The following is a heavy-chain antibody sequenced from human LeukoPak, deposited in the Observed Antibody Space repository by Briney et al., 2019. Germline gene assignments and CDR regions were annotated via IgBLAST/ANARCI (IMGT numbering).Heavy chain of an antibody. J-gene: IGHJ4*02. CDR2: IYYSGST. D-gene: IGHD5-18*01. CDR3: ARWDTAMVSFDY. CDR1: GGSISSGGYY. Sequence: NSSETLSLTCTVSGGSISSGGYYWSWIRQHPGKGLEWIGYIYYSGSTYYNPSLKSRVTISVDTSKNQFSLKLSSVTAADTAVYYCARWDTAMVSFDYWGQGTLVTVSS. V-gene: IGHV4-31*03.